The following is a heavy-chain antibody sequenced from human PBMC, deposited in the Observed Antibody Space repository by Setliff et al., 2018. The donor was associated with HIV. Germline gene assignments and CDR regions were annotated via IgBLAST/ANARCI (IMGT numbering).Heavy chain of an antibody. Sequence: ASVKVSCKASATFTNVDIHWLRRATGQGLEWMGWMNPNSGVSGYGQKFQGRITMTRDTSISTAYMELSSLTSEDTAVYYCARGEFYCGTDCYWSSFDYWGQGILVTV. CDR1: ATFTNVD. J-gene: IGHJ4*02. CDR3: ARGEFYCGTDCYWSSFDY. V-gene: IGHV1-8*01. D-gene: IGHD2-21*02. CDR2: MNPNSGVS.